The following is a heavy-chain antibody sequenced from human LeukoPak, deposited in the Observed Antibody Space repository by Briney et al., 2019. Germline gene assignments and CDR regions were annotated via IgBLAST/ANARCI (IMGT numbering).Heavy chain of an antibody. Sequence: PGGSLRLSCAASGFTFSSYAMSWVRQAPGKGLEWVSAISGSGGSTYYADSVKGRFTISRDNSKNTLYLQMNSLRAEDTAVYYCARGPPYDSSGYYYGYYFDYWGQGTLVTVSS. D-gene: IGHD3-22*01. CDR1: GFTFSSYA. V-gene: IGHV3-23*01. CDR3: ARGPPYDSSGYYYGYYFDY. CDR2: ISGSGGST. J-gene: IGHJ4*02.